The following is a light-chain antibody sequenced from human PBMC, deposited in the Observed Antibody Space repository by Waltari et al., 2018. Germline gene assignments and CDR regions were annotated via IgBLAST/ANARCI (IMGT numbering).Light chain of an antibody. CDR1: TSDVGSYNL. J-gene: IGLJ3*02. V-gene: IGLV2-23*02. Sequence: QSALAQPASVSGSPGQSITISCTGSTSDVGSYNLVSWYQQHPGKAPKLIMYEVTKMDSGISDRFAGSKPGNTAALTISGLQAGDEGDYYCCSYAGISTWVFGGGTKVTVL. CDR2: EVT. CDR3: CSYAGISTWV.